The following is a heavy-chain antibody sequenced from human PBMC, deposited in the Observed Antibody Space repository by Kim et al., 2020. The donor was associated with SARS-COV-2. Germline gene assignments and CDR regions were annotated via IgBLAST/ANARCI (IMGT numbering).Heavy chain of an antibody. Sequence: SLKSRVTISVDTSKNQFSLKLSSVTAADTAVYYCARRGGWLQQNSYYFDYWGQGTLVTVSS. V-gene: IGHV4-34*01. D-gene: IGHD5-12*01. J-gene: IGHJ4*02. CDR3: ARRGGWLQQNSYYFDY.